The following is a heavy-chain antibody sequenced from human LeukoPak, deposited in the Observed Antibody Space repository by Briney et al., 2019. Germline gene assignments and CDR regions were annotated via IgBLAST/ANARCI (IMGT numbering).Heavy chain of an antibody. CDR2: INYSGST. CDR1: GDSISSFY. D-gene: IGHD6-19*01. V-gene: IGHV4-59*08. Sequence: SETLSLTCTVSGDSISSFYWNWIRQPPGKGLEWIAYINYSGSTNYNPSLKSRVTISIHTSKNQFSLKLSSVTAADTAVYYCAKQSPDSSGWCDFDYWGQGTLVTVSS. J-gene: IGHJ4*02. CDR3: AKQSPDSSGWCDFDY.